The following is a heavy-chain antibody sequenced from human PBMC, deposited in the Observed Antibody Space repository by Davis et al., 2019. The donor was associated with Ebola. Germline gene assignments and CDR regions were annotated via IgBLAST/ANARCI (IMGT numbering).Heavy chain of an antibody. D-gene: IGHD3-16*01. CDR2: TAGGGYT. CDR3: AKEGQVGGHSHFDS. J-gene: IGHJ4*02. Sequence: GESLKISCAASGFTFNGYAMSWVRQAPGKGLEWVSTTAGGGYTYYADSMKGRFTASRDNSKNTLYLQMNNLRGEDTAVYYCAKEGQVGGHSHFDSWGQGTLVTVSS. CDR1: GFTFNGYA. V-gene: IGHV3-23*01.